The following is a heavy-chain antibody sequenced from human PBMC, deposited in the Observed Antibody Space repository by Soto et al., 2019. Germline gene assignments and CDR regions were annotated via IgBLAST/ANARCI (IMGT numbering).Heavy chain of an antibody. CDR2: TRPNNGKT. J-gene: IGHJ4*02. CDR3: VRDLDGSGSYYTDY. D-gene: IGHD3-10*01. CDR1: GYTFSIYG. Sequence: QILLVQSGAEVKKPGASVKVSCKASGYTFSIYGINWVRQAPGQGLEWMGWTRPNNGKTKSAQNPQGRVNMTTDPSTSTSYRELRSMTPDDTAVYYCVRDLDGSGSYYTDYWGQGTLVTVSS. V-gene: IGHV1-18*01.